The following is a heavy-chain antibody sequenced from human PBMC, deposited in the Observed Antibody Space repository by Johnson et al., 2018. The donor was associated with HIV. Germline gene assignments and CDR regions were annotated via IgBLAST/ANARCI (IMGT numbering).Heavy chain of an antibody. J-gene: IGHJ3*01. CDR1: GFTFSSYA. Sequence: QMQLVESGGGLVQPGRSLRLSCAASGFTFSSYAMHWVRQAPGKGLEWVAVISYDGSNKYYADSVKGRFTISRDYSKNTLYLQMNSLRTYDTAVYYCARPPLERIISGSYGAFDLCGQGTMVTVSS. V-gene: IGHV3-30*04. CDR3: ARPPLERIISGSYGAFDL. D-gene: IGHD1-26*01. CDR2: ISYDGSNK.